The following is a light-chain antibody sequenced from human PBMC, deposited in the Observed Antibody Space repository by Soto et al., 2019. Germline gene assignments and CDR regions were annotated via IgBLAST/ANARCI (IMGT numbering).Light chain of an antibody. CDR3: CSCARSITYVV. Sequence: QSALTQPASVSGSPGQSITISCTGTGSGVGSYNLVSWYQQHPGKAPKHMIYEGSKRPSGISNRFSGSQSGNTASLAISGLQAEDEADYYCCSCARSITYVVFGGGTKVTVL. V-gene: IGLV2-23*01. J-gene: IGLJ2*01. CDR2: EGS. CDR1: GSGVGSYNL.